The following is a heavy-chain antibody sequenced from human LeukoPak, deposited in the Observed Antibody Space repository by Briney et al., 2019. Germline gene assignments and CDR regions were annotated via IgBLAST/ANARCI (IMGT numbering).Heavy chain of an antibody. CDR3: ARVRLRNSWFDP. V-gene: IGHV4-34*01. D-gene: IGHD4-17*01. J-gene: IGHJ5*02. CDR2: INHSGST. Sequence: SETLSLTCAVYGGSFSGYYWSWIRQPPGKGLEWIGEINHSGSTNYNPSLKSRVTISVDTSKNQFSLKLSSVTAADTAVYYCARVRLRNSWFDPWGQGTLVTVSS. CDR1: GGSFSGYY.